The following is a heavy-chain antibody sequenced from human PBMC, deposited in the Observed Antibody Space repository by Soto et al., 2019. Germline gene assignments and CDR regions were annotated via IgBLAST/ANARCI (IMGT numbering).Heavy chain of an antibody. CDR1: GGSISSYY. CDR3: ARGYGGNSYYYYYGMDV. CDR2: IYYSGST. D-gene: IGHD4-17*01. V-gene: IGHV4-59*01. J-gene: IGHJ6*02. Sequence: SETLSLTCTVSGGSISSYYWSWIRQPPGKGLEWIGYIYYSGSTNYNPSLKSRVTISVDTSKNQFSLKLSSVTAADTAVYYCARGYGGNSYYYYYGMDVWGQGTTVTAP.